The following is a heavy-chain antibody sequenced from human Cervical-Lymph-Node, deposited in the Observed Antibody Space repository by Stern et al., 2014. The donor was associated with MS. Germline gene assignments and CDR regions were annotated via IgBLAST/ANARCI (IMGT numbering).Heavy chain of an antibody. J-gene: IGHJ4*02. CDR1: GFSVATAGVG. CDR2: LYWDDDK. V-gene: IGHV2-5*02. CDR3: AHSRVKYCRGGTCYSSLFDY. D-gene: IGHD2-15*01. Sequence: QVTLKDSGPTLVKPTQTVTLTCTLSGFSVATAGVGVGWIRQPPGKALEWLALLYWDDDKLYSPSLKNRLTIIKDTSKNQVVLTMTNVDPVDTATYYCAHSRVKYCRGGTCYSSLFDYWGQGTLVTVSS.